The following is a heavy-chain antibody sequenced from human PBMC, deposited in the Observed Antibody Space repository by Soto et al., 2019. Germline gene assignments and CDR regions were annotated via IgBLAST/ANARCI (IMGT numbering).Heavy chain of an antibody. J-gene: IGHJ6*02. Sequence: HCNAASDLNSSSLYMRCIRQKKGKGLEWVSVIYSGGSTYYADSVKGRFTISRDNSKNTLYLQMNSLRAEDTATYYCARICGLRFLDWSRPGDYYYGMDVWGQGTMVTVSS. CDR3: ARICGLRFLDWSRPGDYYYGMDV. CDR1: DLNSSSLY. CDR2: IYSGGST. D-gene: IGHD3-3*01. V-gene: IGHV3-53*01.